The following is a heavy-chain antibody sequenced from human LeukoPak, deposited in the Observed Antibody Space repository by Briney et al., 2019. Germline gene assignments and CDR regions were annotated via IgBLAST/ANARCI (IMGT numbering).Heavy chain of an antibody. J-gene: IGHJ4*02. CDR3: GPPEGELG. Sequence: SVKVSCKASGYTFTGYYMHWVRQAPGQGLEWMGRIIPIFGTANYAQTFQGRVTITTDESTSTASMELSSLRSEDTAVYYCGPPEGELGWGQGTLATVSS. CDR1: GYTFTGYY. CDR2: IIPIFGTA. V-gene: IGHV1-69*05. D-gene: IGHD1-26*01.